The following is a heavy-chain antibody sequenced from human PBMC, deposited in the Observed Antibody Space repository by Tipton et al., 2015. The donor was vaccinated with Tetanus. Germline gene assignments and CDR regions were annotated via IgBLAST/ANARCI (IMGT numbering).Heavy chain of an antibody. J-gene: IGHJ3*01. V-gene: IGHV1-18*01. D-gene: IGHD1-14*01. CDR1: GYYSTNYG. CDR3: ARDADMWATRKAFDV. Sequence: QLVQSGPEVKRPGASVTVSCKASGYYSTNYGFTWVRQAPGQGLEWLGWISGYSGQTKYSQIVQDRVTITTDTSTNTAYLELRSLRSDDTALYFCARDADMWATRKAFDVWGQGTMVTVSS. CDR2: ISGYSGQT.